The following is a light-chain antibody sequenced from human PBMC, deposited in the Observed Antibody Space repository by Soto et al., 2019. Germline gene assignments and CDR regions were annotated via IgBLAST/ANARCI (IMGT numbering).Light chain of an antibody. CDR1: DSDIGDNNY. J-gene: IGLJ3*02. CDR2: EVA. CDR3: RAYSVTNTLGV. Sequence: QSALTQPASVSGSPGQSITISCTGTDSDIGDNNYVSWYQQYPGRAPKLMIYEVANRPSGVSDRFSGSKSGNTASLTILGLQAEDEADYYCRAYSVTNTLGVFGGGTKVTV. V-gene: IGLV2-14*01.